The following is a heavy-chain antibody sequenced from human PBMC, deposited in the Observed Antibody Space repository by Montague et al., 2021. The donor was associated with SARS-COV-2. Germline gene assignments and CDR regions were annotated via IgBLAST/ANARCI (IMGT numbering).Heavy chain of an antibody. CDR2: IHHSGRA. CDR3: ARHADWMVWTGELTVLEY. V-gene: IGHV4-39*01. J-gene: IGHJ4*02. D-gene: IGHD3-10*01. CDR1: GGSISGSGSSYY. Sequence: SETLSLTCTVSGGSISGSGSSYYWAWLRQSPGKGPEWIATIHHSGRAYYNPSLMSRLTISVDTSKNQFSLKVRSLIAADTAVYHCARHADWMVWTGELTVLEYWGRGTLVSVSS.